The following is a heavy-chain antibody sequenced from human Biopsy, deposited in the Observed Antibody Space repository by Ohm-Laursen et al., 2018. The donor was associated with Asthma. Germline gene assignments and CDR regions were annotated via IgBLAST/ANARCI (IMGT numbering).Heavy chain of an antibody. CDR2: IAWDGINS. CDR3: ARAGESDLVGGLDV. Sequence: SLRLSCAASISPLRTFALHWLRQAPGKGLEWVAYIAWDGINSYYADSVKGRFTISRDNSRNTLYLQKNSLTADDTAVYYCARAGESDLVGGLDVWGQGTTVIVS. CDR1: ISPLRTFA. V-gene: IGHV3-30*04. J-gene: IGHJ6*02. D-gene: IGHD2-21*01.